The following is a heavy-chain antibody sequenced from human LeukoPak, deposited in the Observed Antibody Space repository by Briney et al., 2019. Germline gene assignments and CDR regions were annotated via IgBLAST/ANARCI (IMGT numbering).Heavy chain of an antibody. V-gene: IGHV4-39*07. J-gene: IGHJ6*04. CDR2: IHYSGST. CDR1: GGSISSSRYY. Sequence: SETLSLTCTVSGGSISSSRYYWGWIRQPPGKGLEWIGSIHYSGSTYYNPSLKSRVTISVDTSKNQFSLKLSSVTAADTAVYYCARDAHEVDVWGKGTTVTVSS. CDR3: ARDAHEVDV.